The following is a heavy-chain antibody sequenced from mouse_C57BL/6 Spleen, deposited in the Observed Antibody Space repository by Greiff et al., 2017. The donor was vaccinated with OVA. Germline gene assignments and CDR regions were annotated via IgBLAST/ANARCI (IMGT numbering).Heavy chain of an antibody. CDR3: ARHYDYDEAWFAY. Sequence: VKLEESGPGLVAPSQSLSITCTVSGFSLTSYGVHWVRQPPGKGLEWLVVIWSDGSTTYNSALKSRLSISKDNSKSQVFLKMNSLQTDDTAMYYCARHYDYDEAWFAYWGQGTLVTVSA. V-gene: IGHV2-6-1*01. D-gene: IGHD2-4*01. CDR1: GFSLTSYG. J-gene: IGHJ3*01. CDR2: IWSDGST.